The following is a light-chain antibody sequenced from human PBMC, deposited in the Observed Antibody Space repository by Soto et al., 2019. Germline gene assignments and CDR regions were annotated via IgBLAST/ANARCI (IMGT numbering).Light chain of an antibody. CDR2: AAS. V-gene: IGKV3-15*01. Sequence: EMLMSQSPASLSLSPGERATLSCRASQSVRSNLAWYQQRPGQAPRLLIYAASIGATGVPARFSGSGSGTEFTLTISSLQSEDFAVYFCQQYNDWPWTFGQGTKV. CDR1: QSVRSN. J-gene: IGKJ1*01. CDR3: QQYNDWPWT.